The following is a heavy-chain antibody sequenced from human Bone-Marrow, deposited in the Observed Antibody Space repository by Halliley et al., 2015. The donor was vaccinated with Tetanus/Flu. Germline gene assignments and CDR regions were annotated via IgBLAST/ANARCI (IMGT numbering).Heavy chain of an antibody. J-gene: IGHJ4*02. V-gene: IGHV4-59*01. CDR3: ARADYAANLYFDY. CDR2: IFYFRNT. Sequence: LEWIGNIFYFRNTNYNPPLKSRVIISVDTSKNQFSLRLSSMTAADTAVYYCARADYAANLYFDYWGQGTLVTVSS. D-gene: IGHD4-17*01.